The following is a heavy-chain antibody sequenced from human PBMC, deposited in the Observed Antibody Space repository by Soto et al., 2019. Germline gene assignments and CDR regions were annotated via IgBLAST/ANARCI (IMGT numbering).Heavy chain of an antibody. D-gene: IGHD6-19*01. J-gene: IGHJ4*02. V-gene: IGHV4-4*02. CDR3: ARIAVAGTRFDY. CDR1: GGSISSSNW. Sequence: QVQLQESGPGLVKPSGTLSLTCAVSGGSISSSNWWSWVRQPAGKGVVGIGEIYHSGSTNYTPSLKSRVTISVDKSKNPSSLKLSSVTAADTSVYYCARIAVAGTRFDYWGQGTLVTVTS. CDR2: IYHSGST.